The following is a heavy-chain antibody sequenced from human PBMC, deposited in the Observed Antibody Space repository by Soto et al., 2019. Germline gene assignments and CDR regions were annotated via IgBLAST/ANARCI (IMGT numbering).Heavy chain of an antibody. V-gene: IGHV5-51*01. J-gene: IGHJ6*02. CDR1: GYSFTTHW. CDR3: ARLSNYLYRYFEMDV. CDR2: IFPGESDP. Sequence: GESLKISCKGSGYSFTTHWIAWVRQMPGKGLEWMGIIFPGESDPRYSPSFQGQVTISADTSISTAYLQWSSLKASDTAIYYCARLSNYLYRYFEMDVWGQGTTVTVSS. D-gene: IGHD4-4*01.